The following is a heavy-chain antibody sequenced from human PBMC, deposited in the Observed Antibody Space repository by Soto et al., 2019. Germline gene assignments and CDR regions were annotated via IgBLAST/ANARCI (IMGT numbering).Heavy chain of an antibody. CDR1: GFTFSTYG. CDR2: KSYDGSNR. CDR3: ASTWSGYYYFDS. J-gene: IGHJ4*02. V-gene: IGHV3-30*03. D-gene: IGHD3-3*01. Sequence: PGGSLRLSCAASGFTFSTYGMHWVRQAPGKGLEWVAVKSYDGSNRYYGDSVKGRFTISRDNSKNTLYLQMNSLRAEDTAVYYCASTWSGYYYFDSWGQGTLVTVSS.